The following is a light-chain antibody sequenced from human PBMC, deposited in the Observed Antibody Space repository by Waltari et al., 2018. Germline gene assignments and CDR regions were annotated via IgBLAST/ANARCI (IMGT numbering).Light chain of an antibody. CDR2: VKSDGSH. V-gene: IGLV4-69*01. Sequence: QLVLTQSPSASASLGASVKLTCTLSSGHSSNVIAWLQQRPEKGPRYLMKVKSDGSHNKGDEIPERFSGSSSGAERYLTSSSLQSEDEGDYYCQTGGHGTWVFGGGTKLTVL. CDR3: QTGGHGTWV. J-gene: IGLJ3*02. CDR1: SGHSSNV.